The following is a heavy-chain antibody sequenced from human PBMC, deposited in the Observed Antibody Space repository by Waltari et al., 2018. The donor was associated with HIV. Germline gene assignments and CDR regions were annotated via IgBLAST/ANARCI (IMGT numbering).Heavy chain of an antibody. CDR3: AKDRSGSLHYFYYYGMDV. CDR1: GFMFSGYV. V-gene: IGHV3-30-3*02. CDR2: TSFYGTNN. D-gene: IGHD3-3*01. Sequence: QVQLVESGGGVVRPGGSLRLSCSASGFMFSGYVLHWVRQAPGKGLALVSATSFYGTNNYYAHSVKVRFTISRDNIKNILHLQMNSLKIEDMAVYYCAKDRSGSLHYFYYYGMDVWGKGTTVAVSS. J-gene: IGHJ6*04.